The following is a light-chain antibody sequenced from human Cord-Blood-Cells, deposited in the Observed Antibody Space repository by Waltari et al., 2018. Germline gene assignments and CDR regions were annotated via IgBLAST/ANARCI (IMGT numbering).Light chain of an antibody. CDR3: QVWDSSSDHYV. J-gene: IGLJ1*01. CDR1: NIGSKS. CDR2: DDS. Sequence: SYVLTPPPSVSVAPGKTARVTCGGNNIGSKSVHCYQQKPGQAPVLVVYDDSDRPSGIPERFSGSNSGNTATLTISRVEAGDEADYYCQVWDSSSDHYVFGTGTKVTVL. V-gene: IGLV3-21*03.